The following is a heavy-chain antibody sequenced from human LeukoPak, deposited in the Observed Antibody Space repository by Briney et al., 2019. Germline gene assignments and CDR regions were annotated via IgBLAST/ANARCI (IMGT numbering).Heavy chain of an antibody. D-gene: IGHD6-19*01. V-gene: IGHV3-33*01. Sequence: GSLRLSCAASGFTFSSYGMHWVRQAPGKGLEWVAVIWYDGSNKYYADSVKGRFTISRDNSKNTLYLQMNSLRAEDTAVYYCASIAVAGSPGGNFDYWGQGTLVTVSS. CDR2: IWYDGSNK. CDR3: ASIAVAGSPGGNFDY. CDR1: GFTFSSYG. J-gene: IGHJ4*02.